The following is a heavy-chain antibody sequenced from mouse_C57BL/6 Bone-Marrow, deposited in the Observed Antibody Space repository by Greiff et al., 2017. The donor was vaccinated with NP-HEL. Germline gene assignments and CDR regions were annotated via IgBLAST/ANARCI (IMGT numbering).Heavy chain of an antibody. D-gene: IGHD2-3*01. CDR1: GYTFTDYY. CDR2: ICPGSGNT. J-gene: IGHJ2*01. Sequence: QVQLQQSGADLVRPGASVKLSCKASGYTFTDYYINWVKQRPGQGLEWIARICPGSGNTYYTEKFKGMATLTAEKSSSTAYRQLSSLTAKDSAVYIGAREDDSYYVGPIDYWGQGTTLTVSS. CDR3: AREDDSYYVGPIDY. V-gene: IGHV1-76*01.